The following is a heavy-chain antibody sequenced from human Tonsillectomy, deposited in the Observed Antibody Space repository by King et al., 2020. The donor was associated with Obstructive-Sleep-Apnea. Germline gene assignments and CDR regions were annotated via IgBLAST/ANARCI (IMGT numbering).Heavy chain of an antibody. V-gene: IGHV5-10-1*01. CDR2: IDPSDSYT. J-gene: IGHJ6*02. Sequence: QLVQSGAEVKKPGESLRISCKGSGYRFTSYWISWVRQMPGKGLEWMGRIDPSDSYTSYSPSFQGHVTMSADKSISTAYLQWSTLKASDTAVYYCAGHVGSDTPVVHYGMDVGRQGPTVT. D-gene: IGHD2-15*01. CDR1: GYRFTSYW. CDR3: AGHVGSDTPVVHYGMDV.